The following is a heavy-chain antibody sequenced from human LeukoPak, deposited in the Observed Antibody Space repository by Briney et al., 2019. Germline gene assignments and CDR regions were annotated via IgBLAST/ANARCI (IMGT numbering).Heavy chain of an antibody. J-gene: IGHJ3*02. CDR1: GLTFSSHW. D-gene: IGHD3-16*01. CDR3: ARGPNMIRGDAFDI. CDR2: IYSGGST. Sequence: GGSLRLSCAASGLTFSSHWMHWVRQAPGKGLEWVSVIYSGGSTYYADSVKGRFTISRDNSKNTLYLQMNSLRAEDTAVYYCARGPNMIRGDAFDIWGQGTMVTVSS. V-gene: IGHV3-53*01.